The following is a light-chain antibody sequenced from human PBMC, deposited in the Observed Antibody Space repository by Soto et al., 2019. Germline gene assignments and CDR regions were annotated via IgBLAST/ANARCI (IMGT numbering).Light chain of an antibody. CDR1: QSVLYSSNNKNY. J-gene: IGKJ3*01. CDR2: WAS. CDR3: RQYYSTPHT. V-gene: IGKV4-1*01. Sequence: DIVMTQSPDSLAVSLGERTTINCKSSQSVLYSSNNKNYLAWYQQKPGQPPKLLIYWASTRESGVPDRFSGSGSGTDFTLTISSLQAEDVAVYYCRQYYSTPHTFGPGTKVDFK.